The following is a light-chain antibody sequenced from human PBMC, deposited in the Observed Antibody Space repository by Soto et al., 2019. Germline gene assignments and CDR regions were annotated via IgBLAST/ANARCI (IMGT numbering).Light chain of an antibody. V-gene: IGKV3-15*01. J-gene: IGKJ1*01. CDR3: QQYNNWPTWT. CDR1: QSVGSN. CDR2: GGS. Sequence: EVVMTQSPATLSVSPGERVTLSCRARQSVGSNLAWYQQKPGQAPRLLIYGGSTRATGIPARFSGSGSETEFTLTISSLQAEDSAVYFCQQYNNWPTWTFGQGTKVDIK.